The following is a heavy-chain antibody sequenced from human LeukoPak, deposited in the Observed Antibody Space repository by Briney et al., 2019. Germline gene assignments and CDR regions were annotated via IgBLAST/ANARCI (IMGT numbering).Heavy chain of an antibody. CDR3: ARDGRLDY. Sequence: GGSLRLSCAASGFTFSDYYMSWIRQAPGKGLEWVSYINSGDSTVYYADSVKGRFTISRDNAKNSLFLQMDSLTADDTAMYYCARDGRLDYWGQGTLVTVSS. V-gene: IGHV3-11*01. CDR2: INSGDSTV. CDR1: GFTFSDYY. J-gene: IGHJ4*02.